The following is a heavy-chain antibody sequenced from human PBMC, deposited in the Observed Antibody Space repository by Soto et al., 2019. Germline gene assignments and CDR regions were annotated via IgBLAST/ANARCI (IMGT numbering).Heavy chain of an antibody. CDR1: GFTFDDYT. J-gene: IGHJ4*02. D-gene: IGHD6-13*01. CDR3: AKDLAGGAAAGSGGSGIRD. CDR2: ISWDGGST. Sequence: GGSLRLSCAASGFTFDDYTMHWVRQAPGKGLEWVSLISWDGGSTYYADSVKGRFTISRDNSKNSLYLQMNSLRTEDTALYYCAKDLAGGAAAGSGGSGIRDWGQGALVTVSS. V-gene: IGHV3-43*01.